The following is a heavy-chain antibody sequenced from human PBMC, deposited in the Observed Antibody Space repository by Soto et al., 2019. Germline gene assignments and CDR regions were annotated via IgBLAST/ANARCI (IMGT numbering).Heavy chain of an antibody. Sequence: QTGGSLRLSCAASGFTVSSNYMSWVRQAPGKGLEWVSVIYSGGSTYYADSVKGRFTISRDNSKNTLYLQMNSLRAEDTAVYYCARAGTFVPYAFDIWGQGTMVTVSS. V-gene: IGHV3-53*01. CDR1: GFTVSSNY. J-gene: IGHJ3*02. CDR2: IYSGGST. CDR3: ARAGTFVPYAFDI. D-gene: IGHD1-7*01.